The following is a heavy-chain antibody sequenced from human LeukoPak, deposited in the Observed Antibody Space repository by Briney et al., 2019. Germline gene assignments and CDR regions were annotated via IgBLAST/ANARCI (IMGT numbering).Heavy chain of an antibody. V-gene: IGHV3-23*01. CDR2: ISGSGGNT. D-gene: IGHD3-22*01. CDR1: GFTFSSYA. J-gene: IGHJ3*02. CDR3: ARPYDGSGYYYHDAFDI. Sequence: GGSLRLSCAASGFTFSSYAMTWVRQAPGKGLEWVAVISGSGGNTYYADSVKGRFTIPRDNAKNSLYLQMNSLRAEDTAVYYCARPYDGSGYYYHDAFDIWGQGTMVTVSS.